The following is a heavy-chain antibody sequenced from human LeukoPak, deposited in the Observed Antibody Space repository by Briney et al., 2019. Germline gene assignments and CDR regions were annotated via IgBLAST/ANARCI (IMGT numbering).Heavy chain of an antibody. D-gene: IGHD1-14*01. CDR1: GFTFSSYA. CDR3: AKGKINHDGAVEI. J-gene: IGHJ3*02. CDR2: ISGSGVIT. V-gene: IGHV3-23*01. Sequence: PGGSLRLSCAASGFTFSSYAMSWVRQAPGNGLEWVSAISGSGVITHYTDSVKGRFTISRDNSKNTLYLQMNSVRAEDTAVYYCAKGKINHDGAVEIWGQGTTVTVSS.